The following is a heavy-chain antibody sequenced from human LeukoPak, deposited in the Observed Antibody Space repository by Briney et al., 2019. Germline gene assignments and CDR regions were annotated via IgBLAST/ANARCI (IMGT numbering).Heavy chain of an antibody. CDR1: GFTFSHYG. CDR3: AKDAQRGFDYSNSLEY. J-gene: IGHJ4*02. V-gene: IGHV3-33*06. Sequence: GGSLRLSCAASGFTFSHYGMHWARQAPGKGLEWVAVIWSDGTEKCYGDAVKGRFTISRDNSRNTVYLQMNSLRGEDTAVYYCAKDAQRGFDYSNSLEYWGQGTLVTVSS. CDR2: IWSDGTEK. D-gene: IGHD4-11*01.